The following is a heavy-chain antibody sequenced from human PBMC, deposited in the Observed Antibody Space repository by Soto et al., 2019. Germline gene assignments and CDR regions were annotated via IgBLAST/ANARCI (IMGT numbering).Heavy chain of an antibody. Sequence: SETLSLTCTVSGGSVSSGSYYWSWIRQPPGKGLEWIGYIYYSGSTNYNPSLKSRVTISVDTSKNQFSLKLSPVTAADTAVYYCARDLRPGASLYYDFWRDLGSEKNYYYGMDVWGQGTTVTVSS. CDR2: IYYSGST. D-gene: IGHD3-3*01. J-gene: IGHJ6*02. V-gene: IGHV4-61*01. CDR1: GGSVSSGSYY. CDR3: ARDLRPGASLYYDFWRDLGSEKNYYYGMDV.